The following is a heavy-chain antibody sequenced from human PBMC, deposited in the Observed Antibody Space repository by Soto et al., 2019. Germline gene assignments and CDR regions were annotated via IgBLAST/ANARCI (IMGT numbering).Heavy chain of an antibody. D-gene: IGHD4-17*01. V-gene: IGHV4-30-2*01. CDR3: ASTMTYDEGDDAFDI. CDR1: GGSISSGGYS. J-gene: IGHJ3*02. CDR2: IYHSGST. Sequence: LCGGSISSGGYSWSWIRQPPGKGLEWIGYIYHSGSTYYNPSLKSRVTISVDRSKNQFSLKLSSVTAADTAVYYCASTMTYDEGDDAFDIWGQGTMVTVSS.